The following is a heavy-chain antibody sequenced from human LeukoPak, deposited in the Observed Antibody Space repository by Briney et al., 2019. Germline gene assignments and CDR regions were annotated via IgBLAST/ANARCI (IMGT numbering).Heavy chain of an antibody. J-gene: IGHJ4*02. D-gene: IGHD2-2*01. Sequence: GSLRLSCAASGFTFSNAWMSWVRQAPGKGLEWVGRIKSKTDGGTTDYAAPVKGRFTISRDDSKNTLYLQMNSLKTEDTAVYYCTIPPGYCSSTSCQRNDYWGQGTLVTVSS. V-gene: IGHV3-15*01. CDR2: IKSKTDGGTT. CDR3: TIPPGYCSSTSCQRNDY. CDR1: GFTFSNAW.